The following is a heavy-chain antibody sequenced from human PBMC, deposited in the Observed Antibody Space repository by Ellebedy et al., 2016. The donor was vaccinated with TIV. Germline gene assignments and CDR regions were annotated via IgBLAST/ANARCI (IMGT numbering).Heavy chain of an antibody. Sequence: GGSLRLSCGASGFSFSNFAMTWVRQAPGKGLEWVSSISSSGISTDYADSVRGRVTISRDTSRNTLYLQLDSLRADDTAVYYCAKLDSSGYYYGRFDYWGQGTLVTVSS. D-gene: IGHD3-22*01. CDR2: ISSSGIST. CDR3: AKLDSSGYYYGRFDY. CDR1: GFSFSNFA. J-gene: IGHJ4*02. V-gene: IGHV3-23*01.